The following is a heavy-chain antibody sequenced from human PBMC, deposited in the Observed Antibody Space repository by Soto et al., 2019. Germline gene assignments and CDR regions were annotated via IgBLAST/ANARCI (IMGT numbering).Heavy chain of an antibody. CDR1: GFTFSSYW. CDR2: IKQDGSEK. Sequence: GGSLRLSCAASGFTFSSYWMSWVRQAPGKGLEWVANIKQDGSEKYYVDSVKGRFTISRDNAKNSLYLQMNSLRAEDTAVYYCARERRVRGPWRRDYYGMDVWGQGTTVTVSS. D-gene: IGHD3-10*01. J-gene: IGHJ6*02. V-gene: IGHV3-7*05. CDR3: ARERRVRGPWRRDYYGMDV.